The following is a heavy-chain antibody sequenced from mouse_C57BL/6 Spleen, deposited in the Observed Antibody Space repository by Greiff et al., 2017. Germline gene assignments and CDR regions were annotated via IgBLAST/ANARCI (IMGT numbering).Heavy chain of an antibody. CDR1: GYAFSSYW. CDR3: ARFSYYSNYGYFDY. V-gene: IGHV1-80*01. D-gene: IGHD2-5*01. Sequence: QVQLQQSGAELVKPGASVKISCKASGYAFSSYWMNWVKQRPGKGLEWIGQIYPGDGDTNYNGKFKGKATLTAEKSSSTAYMQLSSLTSEDSAVYFCARFSYYSNYGYFDYWGQGTTLTVSS. J-gene: IGHJ2*01. CDR2: IYPGDGDT.